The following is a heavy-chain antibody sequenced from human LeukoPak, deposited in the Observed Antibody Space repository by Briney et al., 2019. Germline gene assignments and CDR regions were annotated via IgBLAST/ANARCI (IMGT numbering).Heavy chain of an antibody. CDR2: ISGSGGST. CDR1: GFTFSNYA. CDR3: AKDKMELPYYFDY. D-gene: IGHD1-7*01. Sequence: GGSLRLSCAASGFTFSNYAMSWVRQAPGKGLEWVSAISGSGGSTYHADSVKGRFTISRDNSKNTLYLQMNSLRAEDTAVYYCAKDKMELPYYFDYWGQGILVTVSS. V-gene: IGHV3-23*01. J-gene: IGHJ4*02.